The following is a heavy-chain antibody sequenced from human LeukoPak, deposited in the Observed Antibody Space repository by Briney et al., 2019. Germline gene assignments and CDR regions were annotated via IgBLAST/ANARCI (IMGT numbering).Heavy chain of an antibody. CDR1: GFTFSSYA. D-gene: IGHD1-14*01. Sequence: GGSLRLSCSASGFTFSSYAMHWVRQAPGKGLEYVSAISSNGGSTYYADSVKGRFTISRDNSKNTLYLQMNSLRAEDTAVYYCARGGGTIIDYWGQGTLVTVSS. CDR3: ARGGGTIIDY. V-gene: IGHV3-64*04. CDR2: ISSNGGST. J-gene: IGHJ4*02.